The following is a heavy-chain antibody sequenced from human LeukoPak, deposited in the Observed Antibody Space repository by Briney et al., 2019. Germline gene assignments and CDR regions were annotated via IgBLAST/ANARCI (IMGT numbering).Heavy chain of an antibody. CDR1: GGSISSSSYY. CDR3: ARLIGGSYLGWFDP. Sequence: PSETPSLTCIVSGGSISSSSYYWGWIRQPPGKGLEWIGSIYYSGSTYYNPSLKSRVTISVDTSKNQLSLKLTSVTAADTAVYYCARLIGGSYLGWFDPWGQGTLVTVSS. D-gene: IGHD1-26*01. J-gene: IGHJ5*02. V-gene: IGHV4-39*01. CDR2: IYYSGST.